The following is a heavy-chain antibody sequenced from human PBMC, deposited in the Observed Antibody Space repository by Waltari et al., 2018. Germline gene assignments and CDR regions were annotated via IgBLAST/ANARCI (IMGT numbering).Heavy chain of an antibody. D-gene: IGHD6-13*01. CDR1: GYTLAGLS. J-gene: IGHJ6*03. V-gene: IGHV1-24*01. CDR3: HLTGRNIVLAGGTPSFYSYMDV. Sequence: QVQVEQSGSEVKRPGASVGVSCTVPGYTLAGLSIDWVRQVPPKGLEGMGRLDREDGETTYSQHFQCRITVTEDTSTNTAYMGLRTLVSDDTAVYFCHLTGRNIVLAGGTPSFYSYMDVWGRGTTVTVS. CDR2: LDREDGET.